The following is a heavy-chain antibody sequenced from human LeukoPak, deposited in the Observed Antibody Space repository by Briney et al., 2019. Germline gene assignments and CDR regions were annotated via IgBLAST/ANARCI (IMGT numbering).Heavy chain of an antibody. D-gene: IGHD2-15*01. V-gene: IGHV3-53*01. J-gene: IGHJ3*02. Sequence: GGSLRLSCAASGFTVSSNYMSWVRQAPGTGLEWVSVIYSGGSTYYADSVKGRFTISRDNSKNTPYLQMNSLRAEDTAVYYCARVFVVVGSTDAFDIWGQGTVVTVSS. CDR1: GFTVSSNY. CDR2: IYSGGST. CDR3: ARVFVVVGSTDAFDI.